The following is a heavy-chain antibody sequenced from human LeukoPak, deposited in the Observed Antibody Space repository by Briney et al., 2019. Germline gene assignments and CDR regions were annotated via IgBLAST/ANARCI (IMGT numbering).Heavy chain of an antibody. D-gene: IGHD2-15*01. J-gene: IGHJ6*02. CDR3: AKDLGAAYYYGMDV. V-gene: IGHV3-9*01. Sequence: QPGRSLRLSCAASGFTFDDYAMHWVRQAPGKGLEWVSGISWNSGSIGYADSVKGRFTISRDNAKNSLYLQMNSLRAEDTALYYCAKDLGAAYYYGMDVWGQGTTVNVSS. CDR2: ISWNSGSI. CDR1: GFTFDDYA.